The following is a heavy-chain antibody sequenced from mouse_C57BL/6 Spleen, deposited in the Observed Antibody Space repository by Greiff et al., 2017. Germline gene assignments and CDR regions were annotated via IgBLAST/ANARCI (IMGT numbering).Heavy chain of an antibody. Sequence: QVQLKQPGAELVRPGSSVKLSCKASGYTFTSYWMDWVKQRPGQGLEWIGNIYPSDSETHYNQKFKDKATLTVDKSSSTAYMQLSSLTSEDSAVYYCARRYGSSYRYFDVWGTGTTVTVSS. D-gene: IGHD1-1*01. J-gene: IGHJ1*03. V-gene: IGHV1-61*01. CDR3: ARRYGSSYRYFDV. CDR1: GYTFTSYW. CDR2: IYPSDSET.